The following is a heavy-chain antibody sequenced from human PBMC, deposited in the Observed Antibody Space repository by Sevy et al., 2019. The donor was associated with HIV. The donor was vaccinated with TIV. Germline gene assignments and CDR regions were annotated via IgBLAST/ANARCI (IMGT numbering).Heavy chain of an antibody. V-gene: IGHV3-33*01. CDR2: IGYDGSNN. Sequence: GGSLRLSCAASGFAPSTYGMHWAPQAPGKGLEWVPVIGYDGSNNYYADPVKGRFSISRDNSRNTLFLQMDSLRAEDTAVYYCARDPRMYGDYLLAYFDYWGQGTLVTVSS. CDR3: ARDPRMYGDYLLAYFDY. J-gene: IGHJ4*02. D-gene: IGHD2-8*01. CDR1: GFAPSTYG.